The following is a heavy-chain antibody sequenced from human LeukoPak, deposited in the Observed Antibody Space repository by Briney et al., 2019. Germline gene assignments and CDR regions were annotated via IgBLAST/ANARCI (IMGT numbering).Heavy chain of an antibody. Sequence: GGSLRLSCAASGFTVSSNYMGWVRQAPGKGLEYVSVIYSGGNTYYAGSVKGRFTISRVNSKNTVYLQMNSLRAEDTAVFYCARLVATTGRLYFDYWGQGTLVTVSS. CDR3: ARLVATTGRLYFDY. CDR2: IYSGGNT. V-gene: IGHV3-53*01. D-gene: IGHD1-1*01. J-gene: IGHJ4*02. CDR1: GFTVSSNY.